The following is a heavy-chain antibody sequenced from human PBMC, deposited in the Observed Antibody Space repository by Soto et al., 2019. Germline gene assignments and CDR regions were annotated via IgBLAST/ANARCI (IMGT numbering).Heavy chain of an antibody. CDR2: ISNNGGST. CDR3: AKDPDISGWYQTDLDY. V-gene: IGHV3-23*01. Sequence: PGGSLRLSCAASGFIFSSFAMSWVRQAPGKGLGWVSTISNNGGSTYSADSVKGRFTISRDNSKNTLYLQMNSLRAEDTAVYYCAKDPDISGWYQTDLDYWGQGXLVTVYS. J-gene: IGHJ4*02. CDR1: GFIFSSFA. D-gene: IGHD6-19*01.